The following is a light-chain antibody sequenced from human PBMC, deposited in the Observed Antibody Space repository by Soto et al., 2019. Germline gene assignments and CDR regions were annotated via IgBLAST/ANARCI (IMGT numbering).Light chain of an antibody. CDR1: QSLQHSNGYNY. J-gene: IGKJ3*01. CDR2: LGS. V-gene: IGKV2-28*01. CDR3: MQALQTPF. Sequence: DIVMTQSPLSLPVTPGEPASISCRSSQSLQHSNGYNYLDWYLQKPGQSPQLLIYLGSNRASGVPDRFSGSGSGTDFTLKISRVEAEDVGVYYSMQALQTPFFGPGTKVDIK.